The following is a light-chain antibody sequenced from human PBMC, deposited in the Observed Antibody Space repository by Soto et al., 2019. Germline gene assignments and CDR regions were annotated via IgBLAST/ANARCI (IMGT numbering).Light chain of an antibody. CDR1: SSNIGRNY. Sequence: QSVLTQTPSVSGTPGQRVNISCSGSSSNIGRNYVYWYHQFPGMAPKLLIYRDNARPSGVSDRFSGSKSGTSASLAISGLRSGDEADYHCATWDDSLGGPVFGGGTQLTVL. CDR2: RDN. J-gene: IGLJ2*01. V-gene: IGLV1-47*01. CDR3: ATWDDSLGGPV.